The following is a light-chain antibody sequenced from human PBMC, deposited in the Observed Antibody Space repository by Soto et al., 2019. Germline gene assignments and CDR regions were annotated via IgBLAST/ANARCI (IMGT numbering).Light chain of an antibody. CDR2: EVV. V-gene: IGLV2-14*01. J-gene: IGLJ2*01. CDR1: SSDVGGSNY. CDR3: SSYTRTNTLL. Sequence: QSALTQPASVSASPGQSITISCTGTSSDVGGSNYVSWYQQHPGKAPKLMIYEVVNRPSGVSHRFSGSKSGNTASLTISGLQAEDEADYYCSSYTRTNTLLFGGGTKVTVL.